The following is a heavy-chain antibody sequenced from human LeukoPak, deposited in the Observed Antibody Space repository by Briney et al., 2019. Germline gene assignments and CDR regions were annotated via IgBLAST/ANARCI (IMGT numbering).Heavy chain of an antibody. Sequence: GASVKVSCKASGGTFSSYAISWVRQAPGQGLEWMGGIIPIFGIANYAQKFQGRVTITADKSTSTAYMELSSLRSEDTAVYYCARDRATRDGYNQAFYGMDVWGQGTTVTVSS. CDR2: IIPIFGIA. CDR3: ARDRATRDGYNQAFYGMDV. V-gene: IGHV1-69*10. CDR1: GGTFSSYA. D-gene: IGHD5-24*01. J-gene: IGHJ6*02.